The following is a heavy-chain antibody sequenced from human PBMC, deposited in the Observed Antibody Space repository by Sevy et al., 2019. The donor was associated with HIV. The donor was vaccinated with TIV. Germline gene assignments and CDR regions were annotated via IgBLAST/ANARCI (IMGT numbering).Heavy chain of an antibody. CDR3: ARQPHDYSNYVGYYYYMDV. CDR2: IYPGDSDT. Sequence: GESLKISCKGSGYSFTSYWISWVRQMPGKGLEWMGIIYPGDSDTRYSPSFQGQVTISADKSISTAYLQWSSLKASDTAMYYCARQPHDYSNYVGYYYYMDVWGKGTTVTVSS. V-gene: IGHV5-51*01. D-gene: IGHD4-4*01. CDR1: GYSFTSYW. J-gene: IGHJ6*03.